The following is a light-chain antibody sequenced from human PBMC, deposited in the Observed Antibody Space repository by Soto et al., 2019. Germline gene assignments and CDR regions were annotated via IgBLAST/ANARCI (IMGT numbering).Light chain of an antibody. CDR1: RSNIGAGFD. V-gene: IGLV1-40*01. Sequence: QSVLTQPPSVSGAPGQRVSISCTGSRSNIGAGFDVHWYQQLPGTAPKLLLFGNSNRPSGVPDRFSGSKSGTSASLAITGLRAEDEADYYCQSYDSSLSAYVVFGGGTKLTVL. J-gene: IGLJ2*01. CDR2: GNS. CDR3: QSYDSSLSAYVV.